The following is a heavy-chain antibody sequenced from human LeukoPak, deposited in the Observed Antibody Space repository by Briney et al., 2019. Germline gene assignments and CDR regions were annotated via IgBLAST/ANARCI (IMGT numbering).Heavy chain of an antibody. CDR2: IYYSGTT. CDR3: ARHYMGSSYNHGLDC. Sequence: SETLSLTCTVSGGSISSDNYWGWIRQPPGKGLEWIGSIYYSGTTYYNPSLKSRVTISVDTSKNQFSLKLSSVTAADTALYYCARHYMGSSYNHGLDCWGQGTLVTVSS. CDR1: GGSISSDNY. D-gene: IGHD3-10*01. J-gene: IGHJ4*02. V-gene: IGHV4-39*01.